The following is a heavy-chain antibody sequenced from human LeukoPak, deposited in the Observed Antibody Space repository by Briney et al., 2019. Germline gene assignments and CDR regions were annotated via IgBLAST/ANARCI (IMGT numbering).Heavy chain of an antibody. D-gene: IGHD6-6*01. CDR3: AKDAGARPAGPLDY. CDR2: ISWNSGSI. Sequence: GGSLRLSCAASGFTFYDYAMHWVRQAPGPGLEWVSGISWNSGSIGYADSVKGRFTISRDNAKNSLYLQMNSLRAEDTALYYCAKDAGARPAGPLDYWGQGTLVTVSS. CDR1: GFTFYDYA. J-gene: IGHJ4*02. V-gene: IGHV3-9*01.